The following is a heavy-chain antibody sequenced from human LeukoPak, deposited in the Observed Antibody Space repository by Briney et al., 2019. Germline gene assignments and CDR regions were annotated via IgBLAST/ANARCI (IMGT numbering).Heavy chain of an antibody. CDR2: INPNSGGT. J-gene: IGHJ5*02. CDR3: ARWGSYDFWSGYYGWFDP. V-gene: IGHV1-2*02. D-gene: IGHD3-3*01. CDR1: GYTFTGYY. Sequence: ASVKVSCKASGYTFTGYYMHWVRQAPGQGLEWMGWINPNSGGTNYAQKFQGRVTMTRDTSISTAYMELSRLRSDDTAVYYCARWGSYDFWSGYYGWFDPWGQGTLVTVSS.